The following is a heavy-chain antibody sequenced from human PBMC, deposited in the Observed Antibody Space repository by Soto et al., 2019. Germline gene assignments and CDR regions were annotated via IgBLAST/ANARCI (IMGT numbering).Heavy chain of an antibody. CDR3: VKAPLGYCSSTSCRDNIAGWMGGYFDY. CDR2: ISSNGGST. J-gene: IGHJ4*02. D-gene: IGHD2-2*01. CDR1: GFTFSSYA. V-gene: IGHV3-64D*08. Sequence: GGSLRLSCSASGFTFSSYAMHWVRQAPGKGLEYVSAISSNGGSTYYADSVKGRFTISRDNSKNTLYLQMSSLRAGDTAVYYCVKAPLGYCSSTSCRDNIAGWMGGYFDYWGQGTLVTVSS.